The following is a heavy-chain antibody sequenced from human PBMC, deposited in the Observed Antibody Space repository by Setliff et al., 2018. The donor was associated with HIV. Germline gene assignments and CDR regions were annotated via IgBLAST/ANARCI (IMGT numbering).Heavy chain of an antibody. Sequence: PSETLSLTCTVSGGSIISSTYFWGWIRQPPGKGLECIGNIYYSGTADYNPSLKSRATISIDTSNNQFALKLTSMTAADTAVYFCARLKSASGYFGFDSWGQGTLVTVSS. J-gene: IGHJ4*02. CDR1: GGSIISSTYF. D-gene: IGHD5-12*01. V-gene: IGHV4-39*06. CDR3: ARLKSASGYFGFDS. CDR2: IYYSGTA.